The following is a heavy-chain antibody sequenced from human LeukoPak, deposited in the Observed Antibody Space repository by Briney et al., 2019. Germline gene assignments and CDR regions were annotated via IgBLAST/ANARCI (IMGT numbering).Heavy chain of an antibody. J-gene: IGHJ4*02. CDR3: ARDHNYAFDN. D-gene: IGHD1-1*01. Sequence: GGSLRLSCEASEFTSVRYAMNWVRQDPGKGPEWVSYISSSSFKIGYADSVKGRFTISGDNAKNSLYLQMNSLRVEDTAVYYCARDHNYAFDNWGQGTLVTVSS. V-gene: IGHV3-48*04. CDR1: EFTSVRYA. CDR2: ISSSSFKI.